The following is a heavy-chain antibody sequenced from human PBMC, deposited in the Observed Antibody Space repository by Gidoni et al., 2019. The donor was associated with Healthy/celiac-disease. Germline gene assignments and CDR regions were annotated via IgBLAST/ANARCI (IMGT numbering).Heavy chain of an antibody. CDR1: GYTFTSYY. CDR2: INPSGGST. CDR3: ARDRSPDYDFWSGYSNLFDY. D-gene: IGHD3-3*01. V-gene: IGHV1-46*03. Sequence: QVQLVQSGAAVKKPGASVKVSCKASGYTFTSYYMHLVRQAPGQGLEWMGIINPSGGSTSYAQKLQGRVTMTRDTSTSTVYMELSSLRSEDTAVYYCARDRSPDYDFWSGYSNLFDYWGQGTLVTVSS. J-gene: IGHJ4*02.